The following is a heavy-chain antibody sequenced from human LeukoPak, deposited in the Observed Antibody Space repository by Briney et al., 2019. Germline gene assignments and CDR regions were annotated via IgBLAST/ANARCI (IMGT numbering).Heavy chain of an antibody. Sequence: GESLKISCQGSGYSFNNFWIGWARQMPGKGLEWLGLIFPGDSDTQYNPSFQGQVTISADKSISTAYLQWSSLKASDTAMYYCARLLRGEYSSPIDYWGQGTLVTVSS. J-gene: IGHJ4*02. CDR3: ARLLRGEYSSPIDY. CDR2: IFPGDSDT. V-gene: IGHV5-51*01. D-gene: IGHD6-6*01. CDR1: GYSFNNFW.